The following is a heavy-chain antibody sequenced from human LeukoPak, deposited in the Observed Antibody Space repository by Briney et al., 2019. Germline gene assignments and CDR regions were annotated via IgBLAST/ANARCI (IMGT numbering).Heavy chain of an antibody. V-gene: IGHV1-69*13. CDR2: IIPIFGTA. Sequence: SVKVSCKASGGTFSSYAISWVRQAPGQGLEWMGGIIPIFGTANYAQKFQGRVTITADESTSTAYMELSSLRSEDTAVYYCARGRYYYDSSGPGYFDYWGQGTLVTVSS. D-gene: IGHD3-22*01. CDR3: ARGRYYYDSSGPGYFDY. J-gene: IGHJ4*02. CDR1: GGTFSSYA.